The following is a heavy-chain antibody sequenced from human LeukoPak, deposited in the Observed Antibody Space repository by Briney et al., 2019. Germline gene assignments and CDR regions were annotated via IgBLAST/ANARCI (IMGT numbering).Heavy chain of an antibody. Sequence: SETLSLTCTVSGRSISSSSYYWGWIRQPPGKGLEWIGSIYYSGSTYYNPSLKSRVTISVDTSKNQFSLKLSSVTAADTAVYYCARDHIAAAALNWVDPWGQGTLVTVSS. CDR1: GRSISSSSYY. CDR2: IYYSGST. V-gene: IGHV4-39*07. CDR3: ARDHIAAAALNWVDP. D-gene: IGHD6-13*01. J-gene: IGHJ5*02.